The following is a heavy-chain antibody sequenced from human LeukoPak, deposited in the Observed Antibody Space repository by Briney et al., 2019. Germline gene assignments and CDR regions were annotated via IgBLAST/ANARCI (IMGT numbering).Heavy chain of an antibody. V-gene: IGHV3-30*04. Sequence: PGGSLRLSCAASGFTFSSYAMHWVRQAPGKGLEWVAVISYDGSNKYYADSVKGRFTISRDNSKNTLYLQMNSLRAEDTAVYYCARAGSGWYPEGYYFDYWGQGTLVTVSS. J-gene: IGHJ4*02. CDR1: GFTFSSYA. CDR2: ISYDGSNK. CDR3: ARAGSGWYPEGYYFDY. D-gene: IGHD6-19*01.